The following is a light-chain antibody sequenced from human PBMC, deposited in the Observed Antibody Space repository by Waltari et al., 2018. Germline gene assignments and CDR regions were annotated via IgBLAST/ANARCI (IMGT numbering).Light chain of an antibody. CDR1: SSNIGSNY. V-gene: IGLV1-47*01. CDR2: RNN. CDR3: AAWDDSLSGPCVV. Sequence: QSVLTQPPSASGTPGQRVTISCSGSSSNIGSNYVYWYQQLPGTAPKLLIYRNNQRPSGAPDLFSGSKSGTAASLAISGLRSEDEADYYCAAWDDSLSGPCVVFGGGTKLTVL. J-gene: IGLJ2*01.